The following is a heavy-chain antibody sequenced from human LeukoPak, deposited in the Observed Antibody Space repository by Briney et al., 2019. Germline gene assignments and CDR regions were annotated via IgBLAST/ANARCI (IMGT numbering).Heavy chain of an antibody. Sequence: SETLSPTCTVSGGSLSSGSYYWSWIRQPAGKGLEWIGCIYTSGSTNYNPSLKSRVTISVDTSKNQFSLKLSSVTAADTAVYYCARITMIVVKNHYWYFDLWGRGTLVTVSS. CDR3: ARITMIVVKNHYWYFDL. CDR2: IYTSGST. D-gene: IGHD3-22*01. J-gene: IGHJ2*01. V-gene: IGHV4-61*02. CDR1: GGSLSSGSYY.